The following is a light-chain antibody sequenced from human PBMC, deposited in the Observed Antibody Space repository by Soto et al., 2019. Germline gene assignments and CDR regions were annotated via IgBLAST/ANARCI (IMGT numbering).Light chain of an antibody. CDR2: GNS. CDR1: SSNIGAGYD. CDR3: QSYDSSQSGNVV. J-gene: IGLJ2*01. Sequence: QSVLTQPPSVSGAPGPRVTISCTWRSSNIGAGYDVHWYQQLPRTAPKLLIYGNSNRPSGVPDRFSGSKSGTSASLASTGLQAEDEADYYCQSYDSSQSGNVVFGGGTKLTVL. V-gene: IGLV1-40*01.